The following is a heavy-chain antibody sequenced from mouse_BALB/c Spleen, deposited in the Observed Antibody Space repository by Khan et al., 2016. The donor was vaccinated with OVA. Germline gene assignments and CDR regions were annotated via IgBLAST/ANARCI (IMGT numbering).Heavy chain of an antibody. D-gene: IGHD1-2*01. V-gene: IGHV1-77*01. Sequence: VQLQESGAELARPGASVKLSCKASGYTFTDYYINWVKQRTGQGLEWIGEISPGSGDTYYNEKFKGKATLTADKSSTTAYMQLSSLTSEDSAVYFCARRNYFGYTVAYWGQGTLVTVSA. CDR1: GYTFTDYY. CDR3: ARRNYFGYTVAY. CDR2: ISPGSGDT. J-gene: IGHJ3*01.